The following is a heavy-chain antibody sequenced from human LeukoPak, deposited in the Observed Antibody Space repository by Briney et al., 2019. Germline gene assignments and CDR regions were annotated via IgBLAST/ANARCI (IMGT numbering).Heavy chain of an antibody. CDR1: GFTFDDYA. CDR2: ISWNSGSI. J-gene: IGHJ4*02. D-gene: IGHD6-13*01. Sequence: PGRFLRLSCAASGFTFDDYAMHWVRQAPGKGLEWVSGISWNSGSIGYADSVKGRFTISRDNTKNSLYLQMNSLRAEDMALYYCAKAQGSSWPYYFDYWGQGTLVTVSS. CDR3: AKAQGSSWPYYFDY. V-gene: IGHV3-9*03.